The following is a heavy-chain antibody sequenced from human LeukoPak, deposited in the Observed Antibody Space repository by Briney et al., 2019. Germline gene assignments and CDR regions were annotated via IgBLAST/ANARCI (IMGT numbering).Heavy chain of an antibody. Sequence: PGGSLRLSCAASGFTFSSYGTHWVRQAPGKGLEWVAFIRYDGSNKYYADSVKGRFTISRDNSKNTLYLQMNSLRAEDTAVYYCAKDTAMGRPEKHNIVVPPHAFDIWGQGTMVTVPS. V-gene: IGHV3-30*02. J-gene: IGHJ3*02. CDR1: GFTFSSYG. D-gene: IGHD2-2*01. CDR3: AKDTAMGRPEKHNIVVPPHAFDI. CDR2: IRYDGSNK.